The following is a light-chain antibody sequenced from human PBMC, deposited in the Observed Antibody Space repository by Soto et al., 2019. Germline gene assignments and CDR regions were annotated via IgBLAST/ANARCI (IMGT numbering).Light chain of an antibody. J-gene: IGKJ2*01. V-gene: IGKV3-20*01. CDR1: QSVGNNY. Sequence: EIVLTQSPGTVSLSPGERATLSCRASQSVGNNYLAWYQKKRGQAPRLLISGASRRATGVIDRFSGSGTGTDFSLTISRLEPEDSAVYYCQQYASSPLTFGQGTKLEIK. CDR3: QQYASSPLT. CDR2: GAS.